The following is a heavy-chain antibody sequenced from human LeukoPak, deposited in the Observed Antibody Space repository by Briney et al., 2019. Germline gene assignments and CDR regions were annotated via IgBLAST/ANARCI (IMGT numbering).Heavy chain of an antibody. CDR3: VRAMDV. J-gene: IGHJ6*02. Sequence: PGGSLRLSCAASGFTFSTYWMHWVRQAPGRGLEWVANIKQDGSEIYYVDSVKGRFTISRDNAKSSLYRQMNSLRVEDTAVYYCVRAMDVWGQGTTVTVSS. CDR2: IKQDGSEI. CDR1: GFTFSTYW. V-gene: IGHV3-7*03.